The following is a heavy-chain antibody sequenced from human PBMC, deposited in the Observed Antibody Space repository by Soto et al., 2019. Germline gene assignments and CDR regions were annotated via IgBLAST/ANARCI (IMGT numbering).Heavy chain of an antibody. CDR3: AREARLHKSPRGYYYMDV. CDR1: GFTFSSYW. D-gene: IGHD6-25*01. J-gene: IGHJ6*03. Sequence: EVQLVESGGGLVQPGGSLRLSCAASGFTFSSYWMSWVRQAPGKGLEWVANIKQDASEKYYVDSVKGQFTITRDNAKNYLYLQRNSLRAEDTAVYYCAREARLHKSPRGYYYMDVWGKGTTVTVSS. CDR2: IKQDASEK. V-gene: IGHV3-7*01.